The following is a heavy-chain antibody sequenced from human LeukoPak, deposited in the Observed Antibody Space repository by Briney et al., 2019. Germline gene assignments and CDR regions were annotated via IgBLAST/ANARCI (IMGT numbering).Heavy chain of an antibody. CDR1: GYTFTSYD. CDR3: ARDGIHCGGDCSPEYYYMDV. D-gene: IGHD2-21*01. J-gene: IGHJ6*03. V-gene: IGHV1-8*03. Sequence: ASVKVSCKASGYTFTSYDINWVRQATGQGLEWMGWMNPNSGNTGYAQKFQGRVTITADESTSTAYMELSSLRSEDTAVYYCARDGIHCGGDCSPEYYYMDVWGKGTTVTVSS. CDR2: MNPNSGNT.